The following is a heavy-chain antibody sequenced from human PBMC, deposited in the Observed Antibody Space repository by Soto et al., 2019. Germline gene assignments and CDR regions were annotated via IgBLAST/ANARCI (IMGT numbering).Heavy chain of an antibody. Sequence: EVQLVESGGGLVQPGGSLRLSCAASGFTFSSYWITWVRQAPGKGLEWVANIKQDGSEDYYVDSVKGRFTISRDNAKNSLYLQMNSLKADDTAVYYCARDVLGPFDYWAQGTLVTVSS. J-gene: IGHJ4*02. CDR2: IKQDGSED. V-gene: IGHV3-7*05. CDR3: ARDVLGPFDY. CDR1: GFTFSSYW.